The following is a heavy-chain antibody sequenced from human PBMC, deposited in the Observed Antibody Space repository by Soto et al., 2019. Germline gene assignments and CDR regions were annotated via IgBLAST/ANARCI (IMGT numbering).Heavy chain of an antibody. CDR2: ISYDGINK. D-gene: IGHD3-22*01. CDR1: GFTFSSYA. V-gene: IGHV3-30*18. J-gene: IGHJ3*02. CDR3: AKRKSSGREADDFDI. Sequence: QVQLVESGGGVIQPGRSLRLSCAASGFTFSSYAMHWVRQAPGKGLEWVAVISYDGINKYYADSVKGRFTVSRDNSQNTLDLQMNSLIAEDTAAYYCAKRKSSGREADDFDIWGQGTMVIVSS.